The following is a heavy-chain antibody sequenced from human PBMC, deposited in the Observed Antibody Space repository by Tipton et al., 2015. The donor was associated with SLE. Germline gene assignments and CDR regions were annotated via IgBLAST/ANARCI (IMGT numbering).Heavy chain of an antibody. CDR2: IYYSWST. V-gene: IGHV4-59*01. J-gene: IGHJ4*02. D-gene: IGHD5-24*01. CDR3: SRMASTNAL. Sequence: TLSLTCTVSRGSISIYYWGWIRQPPGKGLEWIGYIYYSWSTNYNPSLKSRVTISVDTSKYQFSLRLSSVTAADAAVYYCSRMASTNALWGQGTLVSVSS. CDR1: RGSISIYY.